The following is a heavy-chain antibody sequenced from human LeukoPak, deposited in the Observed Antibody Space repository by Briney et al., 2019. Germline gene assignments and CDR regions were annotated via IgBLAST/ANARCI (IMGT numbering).Heavy chain of an antibody. V-gene: IGHV1-69*13. D-gene: IGHD1-26*01. Sequence: SVKVSCKASGGTFSSYAVSWVRQAPGQELEWMRGIIPIFGTPKYAQKFQGRITITADESTSTAYMELSSLRSEDTAVYYCARDNKWEIFAFDYWGQGTLVTVSS. CDR3: ARDNKWEIFAFDY. CDR2: IIPIFGTP. CDR1: GGTFSSYA. J-gene: IGHJ4*02.